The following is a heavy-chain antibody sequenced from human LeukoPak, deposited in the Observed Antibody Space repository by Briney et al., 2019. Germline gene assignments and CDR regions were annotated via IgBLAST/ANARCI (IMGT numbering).Heavy chain of an antibody. Sequence: GGSLRLSCAASGFTFSSYAMSWVRQAPGQGLEWLSAISGSGGSTYYADSVKGRFTISRDNSKNTLYLQMNSLRAEDTAVYYCAKGGARPKITMVRGAKDYYYGMDVWGKGTTVTVSS. J-gene: IGHJ6*04. V-gene: IGHV3-23*01. CDR2: ISGSGGST. CDR1: GFTFSSYA. CDR3: AKGGARPKITMVRGAKDYYYGMDV. D-gene: IGHD3-10*01.